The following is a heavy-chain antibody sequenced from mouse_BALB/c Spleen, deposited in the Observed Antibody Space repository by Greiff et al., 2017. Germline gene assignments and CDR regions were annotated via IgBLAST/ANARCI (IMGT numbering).Heavy chain of an antibody. CDR2: ISNGGGST. V-gene: IGHV5-12-2*01. D-gene: IGHD2-1*01. CDR3: ARHYGNYGWFAY. Sequence: EVKLVESGGGLVQPGGSLKLSCAASGFTFSSSTMSWVRQTPEQRLEWVAYISNGGGSTYYPDTVKGRFTISRDNAKNTLYLQMSSLKSEDTAMYYCARHYGNYGWFAYWGQGTLVTVAA. J-gene: IGHJ3*01. CDR1: GFTFSSST.